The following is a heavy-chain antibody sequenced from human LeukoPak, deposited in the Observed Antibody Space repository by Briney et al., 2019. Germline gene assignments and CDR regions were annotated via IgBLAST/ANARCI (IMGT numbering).Heavy chain of an antibody. CDR2: IYTSGST. CDR3: ARGLPGYGSGTGFDY. Sequence: SETLSLTCTVSGGSISSGSYYWSWIRQPAGKGLEWIGRIYTSGSTNYNPSLKSRVTISVDTSKNQFSLKLSSVTAADTAVYYCARGLPGYGSGTGFDYWGQGTLVTVSS. V-gene: IGHV4-61*02. CDR1: GGSISSGSYY. J-gene: IGHJ4*02. D-gene: IGHD3-10*01.